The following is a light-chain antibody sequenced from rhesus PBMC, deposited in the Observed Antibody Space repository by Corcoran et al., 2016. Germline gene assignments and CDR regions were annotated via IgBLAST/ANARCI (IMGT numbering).Light chain of an antibody. CDR1: SSDIGGYNH. Sequence: QSAPTQPPSVSGSPGQSVTISCTGTSSDIGGYNHVSWYQQHPGKAPKLMIYGVSNRPSGVSDRFSGSKSGNTASLTISGLQAEDVADYYCCSYTTSSTDVFGSGTMLTVL. CDR3: CSYTTSSTDV. J-gene: IGLJ6*01. V-gene: IGLV2S7*01. CDR2: GVS.